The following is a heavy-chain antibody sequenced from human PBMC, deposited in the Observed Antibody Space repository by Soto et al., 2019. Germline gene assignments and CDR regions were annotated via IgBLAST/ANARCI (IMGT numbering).Heavy chain of an antibody. V-gene: IGHV4-61*01. J-gene: IGHJ4*02. D-gene: IGHD3-10*01. Sequence: ASETLSLTCTVSGGSVSSGSYYWSWIRQPPGKGMEWIGYIYYSGSTNYNPSLKSRVTISVDTSKNQFSLKLSSVTAADTAVYYCARDSGHHYTSGSYYRTFDYWGQGTRVTVSS. CDR3: ARDSGHHYTSGSYYRTFDY. CDR1: GGSVSSGSYY. CDR2: IYYSGST.